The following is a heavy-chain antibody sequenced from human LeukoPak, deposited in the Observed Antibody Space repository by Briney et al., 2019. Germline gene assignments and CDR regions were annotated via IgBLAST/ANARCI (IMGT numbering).Heavy chain of an antibody. CDR3: ARDSTGYWYFDL. CDR1: GFTFSSYG. J-gene: IGHJ2*01. Sequence: PGGSLRLSCAASGFTFSSYGMHWVRQAPGKGLEWVAVIWYDGSNKYYADSVEGRFTISRDNSKNTLYLQMNSLRAEDTAVYYCARDSTGYWYFDLWGRGTLVSVSS. D-gene: IGHD3-3*02. CDR2: IWYDGSNK. V-gene: IGHV3-33*01.